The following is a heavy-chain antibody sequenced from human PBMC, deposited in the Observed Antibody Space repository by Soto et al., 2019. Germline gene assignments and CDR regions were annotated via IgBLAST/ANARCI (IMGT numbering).Heavy chain of an antibody. CDR2: IYYSGST. Sequence: QVQLQESGPGLVKPSQTLSLTCTVSGGSISSGGYYWSWIRQHPGKGLEWIGYIYYSGSTYYNPSLKSRVTISVDTSKNQFSLKLSSLTAADTAVYYCARSSTSANYFDYWGQGTLVTVSS. J-gene: IGHJ4*02. D-gene: IGHD2-2*01. CDR1: GGSISSGGYY. V-gene: IGHV4-31*03. CDR3: ARSSTSANYFDY.